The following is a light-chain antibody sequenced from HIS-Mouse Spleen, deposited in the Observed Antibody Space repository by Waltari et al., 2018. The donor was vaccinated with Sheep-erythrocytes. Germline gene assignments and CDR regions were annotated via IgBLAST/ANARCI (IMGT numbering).Light chain of an antibody. CDR3: CSYAGSYNHV. J-gene: IGLJ1*01. CDR2: DVS. V-gene: IGLV2-11*01. CDR1: SIYACGYNY. Sequence: QSALTQPRSVSGSPGQSVTISCTGTSIYACGYNYVSWYQQHPGKAPKLMIYDVSKRPSGVPDRFSGSKSGNTASLTISGLQAEDEADYYCCSYAGSYNHVFATGTKVTVL.